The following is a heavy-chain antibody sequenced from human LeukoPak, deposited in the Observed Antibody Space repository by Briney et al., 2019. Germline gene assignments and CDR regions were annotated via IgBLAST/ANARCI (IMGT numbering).Heavy chain of an antibody. CDR1: GGSIRSTSYY. V-gene: IGHV4-39*07. CDR2: IYYTGST. CDR3: ARGGYYGSGNDFRFDP. Sequence: PSETLSLTCTVSGGSIRSTSYYWGWIRQPPGKGLECIGSIYYTGSTYYNPSLKSRVTISVDTSKNQFSLKLSSVTAADTAVYYCARGGYYGSGNDFRFDPWGQGTLVTVSS. J-gene: IGHJ5*02. D-gene: IGHD3-10*01.